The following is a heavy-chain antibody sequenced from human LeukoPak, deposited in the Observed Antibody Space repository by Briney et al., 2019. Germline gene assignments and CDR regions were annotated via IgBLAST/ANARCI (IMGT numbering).Heavy chain of an antibody. CDR3: ARGRSNYYGMDV. Sequence: PSETLSLTCSVSDGSINSYYWNWIRRPPGKGLEWIGYIYYNGNTNYSPSLKSRVTMSVDTSKNLFSLKVSSVAAADTAVYYCARGRSNYYGMDVWGQGTTVTVSS. D-gene: IGHD1-26*01. J-gene: IGHJ6*02. CDR2: IYYNGNT. V-gene: IGHV4-59*01. CDR1: DGSINSYY.